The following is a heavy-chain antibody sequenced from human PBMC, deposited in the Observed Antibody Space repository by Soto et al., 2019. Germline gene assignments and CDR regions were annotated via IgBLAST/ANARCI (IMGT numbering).Heavy chain of an antibody. V-gene: IGHV2-5*02. D-gene: IGHD3-3*01. CDR3: AHSNRRVARTAFAY. J-gene: IGHJ4*02. CDR2: IYWDDDK. CDR1: GFSLSTSGVG. Sequence: QITLKESGPTLVKPTQTLTLTCTFSGFSLSTSGVGVGWIRQPPGKALEWLALIYWDDDKRYSPSLKSRLTTXNXTXXNQVVLTMTNMDPVDTATYYCAHSNRRVARTAFAYWRQGTLVTVSS.